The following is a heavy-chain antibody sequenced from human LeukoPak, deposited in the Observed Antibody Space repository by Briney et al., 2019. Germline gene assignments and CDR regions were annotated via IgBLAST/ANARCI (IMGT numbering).Heavy chain of an antibody. CDR1: GFTFSSYE. CDR3: ARRSRDTPIYFFDY. D-gene: IGHD5-24*01. CDR2: TSSSGSTI. Sequence: GGSLRLSCAASGFTFSSYEMNWVRQAPGKGLEWVSYTSSSGSTIYYADSVKGRFTISRDNAKNSLYLQMNSLRAEDTAVYYCARRSRDTPIYFFDYWGQGTLVTVSS. V-gene: IGHV3-48*03. J-gene: IGHJ4*02.